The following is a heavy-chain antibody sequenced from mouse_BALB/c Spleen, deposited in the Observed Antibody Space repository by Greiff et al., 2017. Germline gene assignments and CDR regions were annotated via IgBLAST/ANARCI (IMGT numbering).Heavy chain of an antibody. CDR3: ARAYYRYDGAWFAD. CDR2: ISYSGST. CDR1: GYSITSDYA. V-gene: IGHV3-2*02. D-gene: IGHD2-14*01. J-gene: IGHJ3*01. Sequence: EVKLQESGPGLVKPSQSLSLTCTVTGYSITSDYAWNWIRQFPGNKLEWMGYISYSGSTSYNPSLKSRISITRDTSKNQFFLQLNSVTTEDTATYYCARAYYRYDGAWFADWGQGTLVTVSA.